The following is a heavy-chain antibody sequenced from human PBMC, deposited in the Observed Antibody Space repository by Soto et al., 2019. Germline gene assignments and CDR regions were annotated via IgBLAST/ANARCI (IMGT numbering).Heavy chain of an antibody. CDR3: ARGDFDWLLWGFDY. CDR2: IYYSGST. J-gene: IGHJ4*02. CDR1: GGSISSYY. Sequence: SETLSLTCTVSGGSISSYYWSWIRQPPGKGLEWIGYIYYSGSTNYNPSLKSRVTISVDTSKNQFSLKLSSVTAADTAVYYCARGDFDWLLWGFDYWGQGTLVTVSS. V-gene: IGHV4-59*01. D-gene: IGHD3-9*01.